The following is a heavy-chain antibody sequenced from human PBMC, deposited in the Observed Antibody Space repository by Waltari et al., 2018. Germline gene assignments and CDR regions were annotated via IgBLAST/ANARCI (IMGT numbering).Heavy chain of an antibody. J-gene: IGHJ4*02. V-gene: IGHV3-7*04. D-gene: IGHD4-17*01. CDR3: AGVLRWYFDY. CDR1: RSTFSNYW. Sequence: EVQLVESGGGLVQPGGSLRPSCPASRSTFSNYWMTWVRQAPGKGLGGVANIKQDGNEKDYVDSVKCRVTISRDNTKNSLYLKMNSLRAEDTAVYYCAGVLRWYFDYWGQGTLVIVSS. CDR2: IKQDGNEK.